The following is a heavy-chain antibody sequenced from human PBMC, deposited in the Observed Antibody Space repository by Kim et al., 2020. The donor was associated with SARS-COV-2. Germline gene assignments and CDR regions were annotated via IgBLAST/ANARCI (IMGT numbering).Heavy chain of an antibody. J-gene: IGHJ4*02. CDR2: ISYDGSNK. CDR3: ARDSPAAGTDY. CDR1: GFTFSSYG. D-gene: IGHD6-13*01. Sequence: GGSLRLSCAASGFTFSSYGMHWVRQAPGKGLEWVAVISYDGSNKYYADSVKGRFTISRDNSKNTLYLQMNSLRAEDTAVYYCARDSPAAGTDYWGQGTLVTVSS. V-gene: IGHV3-33*05.